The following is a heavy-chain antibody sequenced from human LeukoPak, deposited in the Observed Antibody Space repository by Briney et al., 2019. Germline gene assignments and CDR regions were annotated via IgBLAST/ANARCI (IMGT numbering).Heavy chain of an antibody. Sequence: GGSLRLSCAASGFTFSSYSMNWVRQAPGKGLEWVSSISSSSSYIYYADSVKGRFTISRDNPKNSLYLQMNSLRAEDTAVYYCARGIQLWTTYYYYGMDVWGQGTTVTVSS. D-gene: IGHD5-18*01. CDR2: ISSSSSYI. CDR1: GFTFSSYS. J-gene: IGHJ6*02. V-gene: IGHV3-21*01. CDR3: ARGIQLWTTYYYYGMDV.